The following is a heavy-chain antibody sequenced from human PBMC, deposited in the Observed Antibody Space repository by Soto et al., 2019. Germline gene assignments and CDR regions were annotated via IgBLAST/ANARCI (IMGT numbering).Heavy chain of an antibody. CDR1: GYTFTSYA. CDR3: ATARGYYYDRSGYWSFDV. D-gene: IGHD3-22*01. CDR2: IIPILGIA. V-gene: IGHV1-69*10. J-gene: IGHJ4*02. Sequence: SVKVSWKASGYTFTSYAMHWVRQAPGQRLEWMGWIIPILGIANYAQKFQGRVTITADKSTSTAYMELSSLRSEDTAVYYCATARGYYYDRSGYWSFDVWGQGSLDTFSS.